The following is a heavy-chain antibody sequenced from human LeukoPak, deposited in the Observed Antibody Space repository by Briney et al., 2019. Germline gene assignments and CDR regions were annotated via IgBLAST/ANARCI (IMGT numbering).Heavy chain of an antibody. J-gene: IGHJ4*02. D-gene: IGHD1-26*01. V-gene: IGHV4-4*07. CDR2: IYSSGTT. Sequence: SETLSLTCTVSGGSISSYFWSWIRQPAGKGLEWIGRIYSSGTTNYNTSLKSRVTMSVDTSKNQFSLNLSSVTAADTAVYYCAREGGTYRSLDYWGQGTLATVSS. CDR3: AREGGTYRSLDY. CDR1: GGSISSYF.